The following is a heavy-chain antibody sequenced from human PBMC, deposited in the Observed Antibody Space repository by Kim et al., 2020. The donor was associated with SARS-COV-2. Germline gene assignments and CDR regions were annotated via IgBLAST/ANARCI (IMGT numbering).Heavy chain of an antibody. Sequence: SETLSLTCAVYGGSFSGYYWSWIRQPPGKGLEWIGEINHSGSTHYNPSLKSRVTISVDTSKNQFSLKLSSVTAADTAVYYCARGGDNSPFDYWVQVTLVTVSS. CDR1: GGSFSGYY. D-gene: IGHD2-21*01. CDR2: INHSGST. V-gene: IGHV4-34*01. CDR3: ARGGDNSPFDY. J-gene: IGHJ4*02.